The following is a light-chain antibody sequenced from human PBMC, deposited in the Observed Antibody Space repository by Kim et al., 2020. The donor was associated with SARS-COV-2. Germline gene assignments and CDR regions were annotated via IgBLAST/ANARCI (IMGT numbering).Light chain of an antibody. CDR2: AAS. J-gene: IGKJ4*01. CDR3: QQYNSYSLT. CDR1: QSVSDW. V-gene: IGKV1-5*03. Sequence: DIQMTQSPSTLSASVGDRVTNTCRASQSVSDWLAWYQQKPGKAPRLLISAASNLESGVPSRFTGSGSGTEFTLTISSLQPDDFATYYCQQYNSYSLTFGGGTKVDIK.